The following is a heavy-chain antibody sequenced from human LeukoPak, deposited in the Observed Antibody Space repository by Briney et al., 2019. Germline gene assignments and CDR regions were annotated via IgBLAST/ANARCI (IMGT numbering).Heavy chain of an antibody. CDR2: IRSKGYGGTT. CDR1: GFTFGDYA. Sequence: GGSLRLSCTASGFTFGDYAMSWVRQAPGKGLEWVGFIRSKGYGGTTEYAASVKDRFTISRDDSKSIAYLQMNSLKTEDTAVYYCTTPSDWGHWGQGTLVTVSS. J-gene: IGHJ1*01. D-gene: IGHD7-27*01. V-gene: IGHV3-49*04. CDR3: TTPSDWGH.